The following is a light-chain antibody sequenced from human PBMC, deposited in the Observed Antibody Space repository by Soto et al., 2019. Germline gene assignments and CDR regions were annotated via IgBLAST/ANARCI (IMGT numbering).Light chain of an antibody. V-gene: IGKV2-30*02. CDR3: MQGTHWPPT. CDR2: KVS. J-gene: IGKJ5*01. CDR1: QSLVHSDGIAY. Sequence: EVVMTQTPLSLPVTLGQPASISCRSDQSLVHSDGIAYFSWFQQRPGRSPRRLIYKVSNRDSGVPARFSGSGSGTDFALKISRVEAEDVGVYYCMQGTHWPPTFGQGTRLEIK.